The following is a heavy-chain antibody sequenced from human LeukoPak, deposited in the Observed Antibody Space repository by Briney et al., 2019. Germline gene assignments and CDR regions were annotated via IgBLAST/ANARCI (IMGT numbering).Heavy chain of an antibody. Sequence: ASVKVSCKASGYTFTSYAMHWVRQAPGQRLEWMGWINAGNGNTKYSQKFQGRVTITRDTSASTAYMELSSLRSEDTAVYYCAREHYYDSSGYSFDYWGQGTLVTVSS. D-gene: IGHD3-22*01. CDR1: GYTFTSYA. J-gene: IGHJ4*02. V-gene: IGHV1-3*01. CDR2: INAGNGNT. CDR3: AREHYYDSSGYSFDY.